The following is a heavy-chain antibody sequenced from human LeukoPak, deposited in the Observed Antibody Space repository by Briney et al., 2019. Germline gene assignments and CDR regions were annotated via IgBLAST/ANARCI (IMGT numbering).Heavy chain of an antibody. CDR3: AKLRVRLTTSGQDY. Sequence: SETLSLTCTVSGGSISSYYWSWIRQPAGKRLEWIGRIYTSGSTNYNPSLKSRVTMSVDTSKNQFSLKLSSVTAADTAVYYCAKLRVRLTTSGQDYWGRGTLVTVSS. CDR2: IYTSGST. CDR1: GGSISSYY. V-gene: IGHV4-4*07. J-gene: IGHJ4*02. D-gene: IGHD3-3*01.